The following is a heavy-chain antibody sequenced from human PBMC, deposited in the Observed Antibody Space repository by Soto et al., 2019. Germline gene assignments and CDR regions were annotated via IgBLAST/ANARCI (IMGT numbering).Heavy chain of an antibody. Sequence: QVQLVESGGGVVQPGKSLRLSCAASGFTLSSNGMHWVRQAPGKGLEWVAFIWYDGSDKYYADSAKGRFTISRDNSKNTLYLQMNSLRAEDTAVYYCARDRYPNYPPDAFDIWGQGTLVTVSS. CDR2: IWYDGSDK. D-gene: IGHD4-4*01. V-gene: IGHV3-33*01. J-gene: IGHJ3*02. CDR3: ARDRYPNYPPDAFDI. CDR1: GFTLSSNG.